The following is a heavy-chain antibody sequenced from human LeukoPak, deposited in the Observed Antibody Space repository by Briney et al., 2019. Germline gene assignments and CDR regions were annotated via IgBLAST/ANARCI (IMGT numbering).Heavy chain of an antibody. CDR3: AKEYEDYYDSSDYYPHFDY. V-gene: IGHV3-23*01. CDR1: GFTLSFYA. Sequence: GGSLRLSCAASGFTLSFYAMSWVRQAPGRGREWVSAFRGLGDSTYYADSVKGRFTISRDNSKNTLYVQMNSLRAEDTAVYYCAKEYEDYYDSSDYYPHFDYWGQGTLVTVSS. CDR2: FRGLGDST. D-gene: IGHD3-22*01. J-gene: IGHJ4*02.